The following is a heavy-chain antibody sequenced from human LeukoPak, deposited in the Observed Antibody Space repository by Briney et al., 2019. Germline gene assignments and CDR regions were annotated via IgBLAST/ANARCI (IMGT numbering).Heavy chain of an antibody. CDR3: ARVPYYYDSSGGGNYYYYYMDV. Sequence: SETLSLTCAVSGGSISGYYWSWIRQPPGKGLEWIGYIYYSGSTNYNPSLKSRVTISVDTSKNQFSLKLSSVTAADTAVYYCARVPYYYDSSGGGNYYYYYMDVWGKGTTVTVSS. CDR1: GGSISGYY. D-gene: IGHD3-22*01. V-gene: IGHV4-59*01. J-gene: IGHJ6*03. CDR2: IYYSGST.